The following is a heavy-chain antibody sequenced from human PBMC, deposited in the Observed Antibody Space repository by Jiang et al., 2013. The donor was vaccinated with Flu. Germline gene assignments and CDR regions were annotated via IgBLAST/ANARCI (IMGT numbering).Heavy chain of an antibody. CDR3: ARDSGLSGRTGRIFDY. J-gene: IGHJ4*02. Sequence: GSGLVKPSGTLSLTCAVSGGSIRGSDWWTWVRQPPGKGLEWIGEIYHSGSTNYNPSLKSRVTISVDKSKNQFSLKVSSVTAADTAVYYCARDSGLSGRTGRIFDYWGQGTLVTVSS. CDR1: GGSIRGSDW. D-gene: IGHD1-26*01. CDR2: IYHSGST. V-gene: IGHV4-4*02.